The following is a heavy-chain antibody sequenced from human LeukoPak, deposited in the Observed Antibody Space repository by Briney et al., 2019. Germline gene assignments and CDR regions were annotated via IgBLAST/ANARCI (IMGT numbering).Heavy chain of an antibody. D-gene: IGHD3-16*02. J-gene: IGHJ4*02. CDR1: GYTFTGYY. CDR3: AKEDFGGVIVTGLDFDY. CDR2: INPNSGGT. Sequence: ASVKVSCKASGYTFTGYYMHWVRQAPGQGLEWMGWINPNSGGTNYAQKFQGRVTMTRDTSISTAYMELSRLRSDGTAVYYCAKEDFGGVIVTGLDFDYWGQGTLVTVSS. V-gene: IGHV1-2*02.